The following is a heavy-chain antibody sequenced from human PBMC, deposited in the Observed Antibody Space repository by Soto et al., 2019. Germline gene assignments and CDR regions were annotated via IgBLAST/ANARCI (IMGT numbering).Heavy chain of an antibody. V-gene: IGHV3-30*18. CDR2: ISYDGSNK. Sequence: QVQLVESGGGVVQPGRSLRLSCAASGFTFSSYGMHWVRQAPGKGLEWVAVISYDGSNKYYADSVKGRFTISRDNSKNELYLQMNSLTAEDTAVYYCAKICGGDWYYGMDVWGQGTTVTV. D-gene: IGHD2-21*02. CDR3: AKICGGDWYYGMDV. J-gene: IGHJ6*02. CDR1: GFTFSSYG.